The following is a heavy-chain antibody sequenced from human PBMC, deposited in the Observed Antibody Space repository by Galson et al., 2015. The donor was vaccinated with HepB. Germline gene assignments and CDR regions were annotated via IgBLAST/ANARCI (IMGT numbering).Heavy chain of an antibody. CDR3: ARGDVLSSSWYMDYYYYGMDV. V-gene: IGHV3-33*01. D-gene: IGHD6-13*01. Sequence: SLRLSCAASGFTFSSYGMHWVRQAPGKGLEWVAVIWYDGSNKYYADSVKGRFTISRDNSKNALYLQMNSLRAEDTAVYYCARGDVLSSSWYMDYYYYGMDVWGQGTTVTVSS. CDR1: GFTFSSYG. J-gene: IGHJ6*02. CDR2: IWYDGSNK.